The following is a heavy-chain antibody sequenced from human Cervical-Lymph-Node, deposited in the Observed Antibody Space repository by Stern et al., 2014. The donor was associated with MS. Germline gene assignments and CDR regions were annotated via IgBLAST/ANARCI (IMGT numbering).Heavy chain of an antibody. J-gene: IGHJ4*02. CDR1: GGSVSSGSYY. Sequence: QVQLQESGPGLVKPSETLSLTCTVSGGSVSSGSYYWSWIRQPPGKGLEWIGCIYYSGSTNYNPSLRSRGTISVDTSKNQFSLKLSSVTAADTAVYYCARGGEEWELYFDYWGQGTLVTVSS. V-gene: IGHV4-61*01. CDR2: IYYSGST. CDR3: ARGGEEWELYFDY. D-gene: IGHD1-26*01.